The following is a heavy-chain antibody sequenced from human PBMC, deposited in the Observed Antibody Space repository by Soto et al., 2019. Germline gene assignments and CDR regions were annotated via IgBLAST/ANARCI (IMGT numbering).Heavy chain of an antibody. D-gene: IGHD6-6*01. CDR1: GGTFSSYA. CDR2: IIPIFGTA. Sequence: SSVKVSCKASGGTFSSYAISWVRQVPGQGLEWMGGIIPIFGTANYAQKFQGRVTITADESTSTAYMELSSLRSEDTAVYYCARSSSSLVYYYYGMDVWGHGTTVTVSS. CDR3: ARSSSSLVYYYYGMDV. J-gene: IGHJ6*02. V-gene: IGHV1-69*13.